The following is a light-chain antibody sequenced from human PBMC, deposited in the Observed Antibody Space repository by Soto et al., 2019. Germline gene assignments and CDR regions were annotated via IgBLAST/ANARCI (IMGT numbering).Light chain of an antibody. CDR2: EVT. V-gene: IGLV2-8*01. CDR1: RSDVGGYNY. J-gene: IGLJ1*01. CDR3: SNNPYV. Sequence: QSVLTQPPSASGSPGQSVTISCTGTRSDVGGYNYVSWYQQEPGKAPKLMIYEVTKRPSGVPDRLSGSKSGNTASLTVSGLQAGDEGDYSGSNNPYVFGTGTKVTVL.